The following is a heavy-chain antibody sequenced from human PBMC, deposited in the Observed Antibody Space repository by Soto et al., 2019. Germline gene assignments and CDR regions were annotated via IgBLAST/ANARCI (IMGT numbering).Heavy chain of an antibody. Sequence: ASVKVSFKASGYTFTSYYMHWVRQAPGQGLEWMGIINPSGGSTSYAQKFQGRVTMTRDTSTSTVYMELSSLRSEDTAVYYCATRDYYDSSGYKGPLGYWGQGTRVTVPQ. CDR3: ATRDYYDSSGYKGPLGY. J-gene: IGHJ4*02. CDR2: INPSGGST. D-gene: IGHD3-22*01. V-gene: IGHV1-46*01. CDR1: GYTFTSYY.